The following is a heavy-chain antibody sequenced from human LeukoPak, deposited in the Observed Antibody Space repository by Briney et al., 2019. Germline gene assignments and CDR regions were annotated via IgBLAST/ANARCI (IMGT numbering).Heavy chain of an antibody. D-gene: IGHD3-22*01. CDR2: IYYRGSC. CDR3: ARGDRSGYYFDY. V-gene: IGHV4-39*01. J-gene: IGHJ4*02. Sequence: PSVTLSLTCTVSGGSIWVSSYYWRWIRQPPGKVLELIGTIYYRGSCYYNTSLKSRVTISVDTSKNQFSLKLSSVTAADTAVYYCARGDRSGYYFDYWGQGTLVTVSS. CDR1: GGSIWVSSYY.